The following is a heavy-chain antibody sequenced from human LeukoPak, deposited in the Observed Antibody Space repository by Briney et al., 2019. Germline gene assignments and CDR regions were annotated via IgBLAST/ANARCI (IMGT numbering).Heavy chain of an antibody. CDR2: IRQDGSVQ. D-gene: IGHD3/OR15-3a*01. V-gene: IGHV3-7*03. CDR1: GFTFSSYW. J-gene: IGHJ4*02. Sequence: GGSLRLSCAASGFTFSSYWMSWVRQAPGKGLEWVANIRQDGSVQNYVDSVKGRFAIYRDNAKNSLYLQMNSLRAEDTAVYYCARRRDFIDYWGQGTLVTVSS. CDR3: ARRRDFIDY.